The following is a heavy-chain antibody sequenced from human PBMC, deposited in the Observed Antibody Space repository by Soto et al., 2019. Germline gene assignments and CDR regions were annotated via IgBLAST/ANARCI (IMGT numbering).Heavy chain of an antibody. V-gene: IGHV4-31*03. D-gene: IGHD6-13*01. CDR2: IYYSGST. CDR3: ARDHYSRRWSDWDWYFDL. J-gene: IGHJ2*01. CDR1: GGSISSGGYY. Sequence: QVQLQESGPGLVKPSQTLSLTCTVSGGSISSGGYYWSWIRQHPGKGLEWIGYIYYSGSTYYNPSLKSRVYISVDTAKNPFSLKLSSVTAADTAVYYCARDHYSRRWSDWDWYFDLWGRGTLVTVSS.